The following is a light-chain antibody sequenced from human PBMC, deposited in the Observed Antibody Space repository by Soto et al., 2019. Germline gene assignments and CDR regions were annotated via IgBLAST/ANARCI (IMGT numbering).Light chain of an antibody. CDR1: QGISSW. CDR2: AAS. J-gene: IGKJ5*01. Sequence: DIQMTQSPSYLSASVGDRVTITCRASQGISSWLAWYQHKPGKAPKLLIYAASILQGGVPSSFSGSGSGTDFTLTINSLQPEDFATYYCQQANTFPSTFGQGTRLDIK. CDR3: QQANTFPST. V-gene: IGKV1D-12*01.